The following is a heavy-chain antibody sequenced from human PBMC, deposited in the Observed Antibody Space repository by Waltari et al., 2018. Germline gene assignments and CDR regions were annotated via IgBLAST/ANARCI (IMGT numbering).Heavy chain of an antibody. V-gene: IGHV4-31*03. CDR3: ASGSSGWYADAFDI. CDR2: IYYSGST. D-gene: IGHD6-19*01. Sequence: QVQLQESGPGLVTPSQTLSLTCTVSGGSISSGGYYWSWIRQHPGKGLEWIGYIYYSGSTYYNPSLKSRVTISVDTSKNQFSLKLSSVTAADTAVYYCASGSSGWYADAFDIWGQGTMVTVSS. J-gene: IGHJ3*02. CDR1: GGSISSGGYY.